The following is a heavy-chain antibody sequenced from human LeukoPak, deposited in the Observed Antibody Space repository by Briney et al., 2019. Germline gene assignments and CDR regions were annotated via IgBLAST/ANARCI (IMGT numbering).Heavy chain of an antibody. V-gene: IGHV4-61*02. Sequence: SETLSLTCTVSGGSISTDSYFWSWIRQPAGKGLEWIGRISTNGTTNYNPSLKSRVTMSVDTSKNQFSLQLTSVTAADTAVYYCARYRLGWFDPWGQGTLVTVSS. J-gene: IGHJ5*02. CDR3: ARYRLGWFDP. CDR2: ISTNGTT. D-gene: IGHD3-16*01. CDR1: GGSISTDSYF.